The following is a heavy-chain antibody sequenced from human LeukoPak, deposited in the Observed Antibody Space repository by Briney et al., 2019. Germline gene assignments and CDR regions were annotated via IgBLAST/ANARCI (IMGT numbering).Heavy chain of an antibody. CDR3: ARGYSSSWVDY. CDR2: IYYSGST. V-gene: IGHV4-39*01. J-gene: IGHJ4*02. CDR1: GGSISSSSYY. D-gene: IGHD6-13*01. Sequence: TSETLSLTCTVSGGSISSSSYYWGWIRQPPGKGLERIGSIYYSGSTYYNPSLKSRVTISVDTSKNQFSLKLSSVTAADTAVYYCARGYSSSWVDYWGQGTLVTVSS.